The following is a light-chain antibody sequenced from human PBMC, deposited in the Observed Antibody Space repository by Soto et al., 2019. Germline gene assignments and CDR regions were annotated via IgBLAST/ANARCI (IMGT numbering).Light chain of an antibody. J-gene: IGLJ3*02. V-gene: IGLV7-46*01. CDR1: TGPVTSGRY. CDR2: DTS. Sequence: QAVVTQEPSVTASPGGTVTLTCDSSTGPVTSGRYPYWFQQKPGQAPRTLIYDTSLKYSWTPARFSGSLLRGKAALTLSGARPEDEADYYCLLSYSGGRVFGGGTKVTVL. CDR3: LLSYSGGRV.